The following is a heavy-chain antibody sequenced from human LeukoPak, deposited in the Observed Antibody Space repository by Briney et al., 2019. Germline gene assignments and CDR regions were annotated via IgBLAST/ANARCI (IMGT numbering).Heavy chain of an antibody. J-gene: IGHJ4*02. Sequence: SETLSLTCTVSGGSISSSSYYWGWIRQPPGKGLEWIGSIYCSGSTYYNPSLKSRVTISVDTSKNQFSLKLSSVTAADTAVYYCARSHRGYAIGGFSDYWGQGTLVTVSS. V-gene: IGHV4-39*07. CDR2: IYCSGST. CDR1: GGSISSSSYY. D-gene: IGHD2-8*01. CDR3: ARSHRGYAIGGFSDY.